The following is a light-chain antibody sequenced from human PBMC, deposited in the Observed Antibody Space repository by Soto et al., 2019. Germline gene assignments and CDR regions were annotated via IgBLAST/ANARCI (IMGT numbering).Light chain of an antibody. Sequence: EIVLTQSPGTLSLSPGERATLSSRAGQSVSSHLAWYQQKPGQAPRLLIYDASNRATGIPARFSGSGSGTDFTLTISSLEPEDFAVYHCVQRTTWPWTCGQGSKVEI. CDR2: DAS. CDR3: VQRTTWPWT. CDR1: QSVSSH. V-gene: IGKV3-11*01. J-gene: IGKJ1*01.